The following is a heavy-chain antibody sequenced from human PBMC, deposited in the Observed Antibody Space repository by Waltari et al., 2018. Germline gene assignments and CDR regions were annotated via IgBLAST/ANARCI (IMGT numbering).Heavy chain of an antibody. CDR1: GFTFTSSA. V-gene: IGHV1-58*01. CDR3: AAESYCSGGSCYGADY. CDR2: TVVGSGNT. Sequence: QMQLVQSGPEVKKPGTSVKVSCKASGFTFTSSAVQWVRQARGQRLEWIGWTVVGSGNTNYAQKFQERVTITRDMSTSTAYMELSSLRSEDTAVYYCAAESYCSGGSCYGADYWGQGTLVTVSS. J-gene: IGHJ4*02. D-gene: IGHD2-15*01.